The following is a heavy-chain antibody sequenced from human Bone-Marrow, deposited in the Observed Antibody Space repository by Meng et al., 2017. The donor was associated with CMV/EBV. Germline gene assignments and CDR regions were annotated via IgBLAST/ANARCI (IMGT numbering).Heavy chain of an antibody. CDR1: GFTFGDYA. CDR2: IRSKAYGGTT. V-gene: IGHV3-49*04. J-gene: IGHJ4*02. Sequence: GESLKISCTASGFTFGDYAMSWVRQAPGKGLEWVGFIRSKAYGGTTEYAASVKGRFTIPRDDSKSIAYLQMNSLKTEDTAVYYCTTGPYDFWSGYYGSIGLDYWGQGTLVTVSS. CDR3: TTGPYDFWSGYYGSIGLDY. D-gene: IGHD3-3*01.